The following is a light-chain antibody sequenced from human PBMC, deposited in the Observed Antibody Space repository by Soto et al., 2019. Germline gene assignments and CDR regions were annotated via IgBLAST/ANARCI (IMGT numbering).Light chain of an antibody. Sequence: DIVLTQSPGTLSLSPGERATLSCRASQSVRSRYLAWYQQKAGQAPRLLIYDASRRATGIPDRFSGSGSGTDFTLTISRLEPEDFAVYYCQQYGSSVTFGGGTKVAIK. J-gene: IGKJ4*01. CDR3: QQYGSSVT. CDR1: QSVRSRY. CDR2: DAS. V-gene: IGKV3-20*01.